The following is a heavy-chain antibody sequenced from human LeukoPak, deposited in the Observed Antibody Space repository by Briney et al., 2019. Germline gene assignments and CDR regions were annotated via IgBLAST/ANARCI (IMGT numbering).Heavy chain of an antibody. Sequence: GGSLRLSCAASGFTVSTVWMTWVRQALGKGLQWVGRIKSKNEGGTTDYAAPVNGRFTISRDDSRNTLYLQMNSLKTEDSAVYYCTSTLGYWGQGTLVTVSS. V-gene: IGHV3-15*01. CDR1: GFTVSTVW. CDR3: TSTLGY. CDR2: IKSKNEGGTT. J-gene: IGHJ4*02.